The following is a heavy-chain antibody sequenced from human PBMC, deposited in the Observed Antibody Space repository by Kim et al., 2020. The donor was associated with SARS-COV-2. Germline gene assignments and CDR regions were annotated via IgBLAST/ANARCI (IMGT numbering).Heavy chain of an antibody. CDR3: ARDYYYGSGSAFDI. Sequence: AQKFQGRGTMTTDTSTSTAYMELRSLRSDDTAVYYCARDYYYGSGSAFDIWGQGTMVTVSS. V-gene: IGHV1-18*01. J-gene: IGHJ3*02. D-gene: IGHD3-10*01.